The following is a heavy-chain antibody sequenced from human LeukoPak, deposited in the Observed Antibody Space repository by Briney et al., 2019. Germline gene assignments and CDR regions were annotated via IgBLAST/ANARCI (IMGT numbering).Heavy chain of an antibody. CDR1: GFTFSGYS. CDR3: AREVSEGFDF. J-gene: IGHJ4*02. Sequence: GGSLRLSCTASGFTFSGYSMSRIRQAPGKGLEWVSSFGTRSTSVYHAGSVKGRFAISRDNAKNSLYLQMNSLRAEDTALYYCAREVSEGFDFWGQGTLVTVSS. V-gene: IGHV3-21*01. D-gene: IGHD3-22*01. CDR2: FGTRSTSV.